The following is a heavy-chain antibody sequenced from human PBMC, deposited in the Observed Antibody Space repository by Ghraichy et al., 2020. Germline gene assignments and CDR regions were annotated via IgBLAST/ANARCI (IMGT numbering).Heavy chain of an antibody. J-gene: IGHJ1*01. CDR3: ARVEGSSWYTPEYFQH. V-gene: IGHV1-2*02. CDR2: INPNSGGT. D-gene: IGHD6-13*01. Sequence: ASVKVSCKASGYTFTGYYMHWVRQAPGQGLEWMGWINPNSGGTNYAQKFQGRVTMTRDTSISTAYMELSRLRSDDTAVYYCARVEGSSWYTPEYFQHWGQGTLVTVSS. CDR1: GYTFTGYY.